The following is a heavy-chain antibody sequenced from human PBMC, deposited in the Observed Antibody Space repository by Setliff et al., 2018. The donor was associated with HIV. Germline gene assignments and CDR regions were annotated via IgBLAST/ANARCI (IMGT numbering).Heavy chain of an antibody. D-gene: IGHD3-10*01. CDR1: GGSISSSSYY. V-gene: IGHV4-39*07. CDR2: IYYSGST. J-gene: IGHJ4*02. Sequence: SETLSLTCTVSGGSISSSSYYWGWIRQPPGKGLEWIGSIYYSGSTYYNPSLKSRVTISVDTSKNQFSLKLSSVTAADTAVYYCARDDTLLWFGEPKSDDYWGQGTLVTVSS. CDR3: ARDDTLLWFGEPKSDDY.